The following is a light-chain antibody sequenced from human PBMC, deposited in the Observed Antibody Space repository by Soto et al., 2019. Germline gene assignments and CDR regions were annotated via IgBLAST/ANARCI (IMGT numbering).Light chain of an antibody. J-gene: IGLJ2*01. CDR1: SNDIGGYNY. Sequence: QPVLTQPPSASGSPGQSVAISCTGTSNDIGGYNYVSWYQRRPGKAPKLILYEVNTRPSGVPDRFSGSKSGNTASLTVSGLQADDEADYYCSSYAGRDAYVIFGGGTKLTVL. V-gene: IGLV2-8*01. CDR3: SSYAGRDAYVI. CDR2: EVN.